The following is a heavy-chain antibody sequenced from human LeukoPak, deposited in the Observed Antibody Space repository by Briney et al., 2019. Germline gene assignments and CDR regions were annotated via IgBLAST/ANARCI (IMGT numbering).Heavy chain of an antibody. V-gene: IGHV3-23*01. Sequence: GGSLRLSCVASGFTFSIYAMSWVRQAPGKGLEWVSVINSNGGTTFYADSVRGRFTISRDNSKNTVSLQMNSLRADDTAVYYCAKDLAAMISRGDHYWGQGTLVTVSS. CDR2: INSNGGTT. CDR1: GFTFSIYA. CDR3: AKDLAAMISRGDHY. D-gene: IGHD5-18*01. J-gene: IGHJ4*02.